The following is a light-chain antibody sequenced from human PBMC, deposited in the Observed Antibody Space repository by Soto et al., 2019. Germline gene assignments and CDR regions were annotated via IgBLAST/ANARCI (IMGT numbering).Light chain of an antibody. Sequence: EIVMTQSPSTLSASPGERVTLSCRASQSISSNLAWYQQKPGQDPRLLMYGASTRATGIPARFSGSRSGTEFTLTISSLQSADGAVYYCRQNNNWAPLTFGGGTKVEIK. CDR3: RQNNNWAPLT. J-gene: IGKJ4*02. CDR1: QSISSN. V-gene: IGKV3-15*01. CDR2: GAS.